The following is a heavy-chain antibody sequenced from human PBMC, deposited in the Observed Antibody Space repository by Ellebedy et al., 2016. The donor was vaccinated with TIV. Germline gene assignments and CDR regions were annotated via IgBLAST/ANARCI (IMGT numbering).Heavy chain of an antibody. Sequence: PGGSLRLSCKGSGYSFTTYWLSWVRQMPGKGLEWMGRIDPSDSYTIYSPSFQGNVTISADKSISTAYLQWSSLKASDTAIYYCAKTQPASTLLDYNSGWYASFPMDVWGRGTTVTVSS. J-gene: IGHJ6*02. D-gene: IGHD6-19*01. CDR2: IDPSDSYT. V-gene: IGHV5-10-1*01. CDR3: AKTQPASTLLDYNSGWYASFPMDV. CDR1: GYSFTTYW.